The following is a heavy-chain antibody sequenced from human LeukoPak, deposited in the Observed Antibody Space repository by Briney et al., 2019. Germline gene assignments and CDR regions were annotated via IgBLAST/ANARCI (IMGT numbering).Heavy chain of an antibody. J-gene: IGHJ4*02. CDR2: ISGLSSYT. CDR3: GRAFPPLRTSSAGDL. Sequence: GGSLRLSCAASGFTFSDYYMSWIRQAPGKGLEWGSSISGLSSYTYYGESVKGRFSISRDDAKNSLYVQMNSLGAEDTATYYCGRAFPPLRTSSAGDLWGQGILVTVSS. CDR1: GFTFSDYY. D-gene: IGHD3-16*01. V-gene: IGHV3-11*06.